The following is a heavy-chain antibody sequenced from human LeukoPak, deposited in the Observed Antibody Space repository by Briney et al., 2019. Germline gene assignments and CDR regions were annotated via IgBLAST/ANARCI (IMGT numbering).Heavy chain of an antibody. V-gene: IGHV3-30*18. CDR2: ISYDGSNK. CDR3: AKAGDLRAHFDY. CDR1: GFTFSSYG. J-gene: IGHJ4*02. Sequence: PGGSLRLSCAASGFTFSSYGMHWVRQAPGKGLEWVAVISYDGSNKYYADSVKGRFTISRDNSKNTLYLQMNSLRAEDTAVYYCAKAGDLRAHFDYWGQGTLVTVSS. D-gene: IGHD2-21*02.